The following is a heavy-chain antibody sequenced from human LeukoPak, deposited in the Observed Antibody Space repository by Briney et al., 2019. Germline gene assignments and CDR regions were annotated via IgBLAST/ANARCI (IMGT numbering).Heavy chain of an antibody. J-gene: IGHJ4*02. V-gene: IGHV3-23*01. CDR1: GFTFSSYA. CDR2: ITSGGFGT. CDR3: AKTMGGVQYFDY. Sequence: GGSLRLSCAASGFTFSSYAMSWVRQAPGKGLEWVSAITSGGFGTYYADSVKGRFTISRDNSKNTLYLQMSSLRAEDTAVYYCAKTMGGVQYFDYWGQGTLVTVSS. D-gene: IGHD3-16*01.